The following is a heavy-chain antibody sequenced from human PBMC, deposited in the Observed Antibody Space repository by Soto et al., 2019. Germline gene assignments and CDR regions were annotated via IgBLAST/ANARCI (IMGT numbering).Heavy chain of an antibody. CDR1: GGSFNSYS. Sequence: GASVKVSCKASGGSFNSYSINWVRQAPGRGLEWMGGIIPIFGATKYAQNLQGRLTITADRSTSVAYMELSSLRSEDAAVYYCALFPYSNSWLSLFDPWGQGSLVTVSS. CDR3: ALFPYSNSWLSLFDP. CDR2: IIPIFGAT. D-gene: IGHD6-6*01. J-gene: IGHJ5*02. V-gene: IGHV1-69*06.